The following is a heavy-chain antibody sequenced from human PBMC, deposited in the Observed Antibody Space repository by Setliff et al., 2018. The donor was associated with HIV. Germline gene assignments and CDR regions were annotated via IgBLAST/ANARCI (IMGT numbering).Heavy chain of an antibody. D-gene: IGHD3-9*01. Sequence: ASVKVSCKASGYTFTSYGISWVRQAPGQGLEWMGGIIPISGTTKYAQRFQGRITMTRDTSISTAYLDLNRLRSDDTAVYYCAREYDVLTGYYISALDIWGQGTMVTVSS. CDR1: GYTFTSYG. J-gene: IGHJ3*02. V-gene: IGHV1-2*02. CDR3: AREYDVLTGYYISALDI. CDR2: IIPISGTT.